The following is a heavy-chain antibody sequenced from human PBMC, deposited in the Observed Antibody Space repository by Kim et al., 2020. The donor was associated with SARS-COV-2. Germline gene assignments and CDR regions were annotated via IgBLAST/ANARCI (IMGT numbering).Heavy chain of an antibody. CDR1: GGSISSYY. CDR2: IYYSGST. J-gene: IGHJ6*02. V-gene: IGHV4-59*01. D-gene: IGHD6-13*01. Sequence: SETLSLTCTVSGGSISSYYWSWIRQPPGKGLEWIGYIYYSGSTNYNPSLKSRVTISVDTSKNQFSLKRSSVTAANTAVYYCARDTAAAAGTMDVWGQGTT. CDR3: ARDTAAAAGTMDV.